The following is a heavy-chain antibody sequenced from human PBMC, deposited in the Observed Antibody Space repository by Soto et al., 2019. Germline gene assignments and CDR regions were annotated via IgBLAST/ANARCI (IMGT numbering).Heavy chain of an antibody. Sequence: ASVKVSCKASGYTFTSYAMQWVRQAPGQRREWMGWINACNGNTKYSQKFQGRVTITRDKSASTAYMELSSLRSEDTAVYYCARVPRPMVRGVPGYYFDYWGQGTLVTVSS. CDR2: INACNGNT. CDR1: GYTFTSYA. V-gene: IGHV1-3*01. J-gene: IGHJ4*02. CDR3: ARVPRPMVRGVPGYYFDY. D-gene: IGHD3-10*01.